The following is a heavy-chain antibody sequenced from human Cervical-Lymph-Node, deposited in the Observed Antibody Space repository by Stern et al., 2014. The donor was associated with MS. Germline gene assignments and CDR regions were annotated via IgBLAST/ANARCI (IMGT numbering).Heavy chain of an antibody. CDR2: INSDGSST. CDR1: GFTFSSYW. D-gene: IGHD3-16*01. V-gene: IGHV3-74*03. CDR3: VRDNYGTDY. J-gene: IGHJ4*02. Sequence: EVQLVESGGDLVQPGWSLRLSCAASGFTFSSYWMQWVRQAPGKGLVWVSHINSDGSSTTYADSVKGRFTTSRDNAKNTLYLQMDDLRAEDTAVYFCVRDNYGTDYWGQGTLVTVSS.